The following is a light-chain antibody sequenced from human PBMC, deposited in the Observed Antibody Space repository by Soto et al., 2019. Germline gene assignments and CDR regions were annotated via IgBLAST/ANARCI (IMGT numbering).Light chain of an antibody. CDR1: QSVSGSY. J-gene: IGKJ3*01. CDR3: QQFGSSPRFT. CDR2: GAS. Sequence: EIVLTQSPGTLSLSPGERATLSCRASQSVSGSYLAWYQHKPGQAPRLLIYGASSRATGIPDRFSGSGSGTDFTLTISRLEPEDFAVYFCQQFGSSPRFTFGPGTKVDIK. V-gene: IGKV3-20*01.